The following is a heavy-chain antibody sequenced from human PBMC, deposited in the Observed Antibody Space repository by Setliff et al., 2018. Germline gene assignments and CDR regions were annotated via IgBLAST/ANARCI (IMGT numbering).Heavy chain of an antibody. CDR2: IYYSGST. CDR1: GGSISSGSYY. CDR3: ARPRGAFDY. V-gene: IGHV4-61*10. J-gene: IGHJ4*02. Sequence: SETLSLTCTVPGGSISSGSYYWSWIRQPAGKGLEWIGHIYYSGSTNYNPSLESRVTISVDTSKNQFSLRLNSATAADTAVYYCARPRGAFDYWGQGTLVTVSS.